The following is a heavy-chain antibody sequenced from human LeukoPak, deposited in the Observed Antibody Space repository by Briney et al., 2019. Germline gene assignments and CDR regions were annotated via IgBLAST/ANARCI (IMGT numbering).Heavy chain of an antibody. CDR2: INPSGGST. V-gene: IGHV1-46*01. D-gene: IGHD4-11*01. Sequence: ASVKVSCKASGYTFTSYYMHWVRQAPGQGLEWMGIINPSGGSTSYAQKFQGRVTMTRDMSTSTVYMELSSLRSEDTAVYYCARTYSGSYRSPWFDPWGQGTLVTVSS. J-gene: IGHJ5*02. CDR1: GYTFTSYY. CDR3: ARTYSGSYRSPWFDP.